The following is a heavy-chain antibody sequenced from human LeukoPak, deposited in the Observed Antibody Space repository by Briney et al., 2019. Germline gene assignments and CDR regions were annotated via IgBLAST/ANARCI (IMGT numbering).Heavy chain of an antibody. D-gene: IGHD3-22*01. J-gene: IGHJ4*02. V-gene: IGHV4-31*03. Sequence: SKTLSLTCTVSGVSISSGGYYWSWIRQHPGKGLEWIGYIYYSGSTYYNPSLKSRVTISVDTSKNQFSLKLSSVTAADTAVYYCARGRLYYYDSSGYWDYWGQGTLVTVSS. CDR2: IYYSGST. CDR3: ARGRLYYYDSSGYWDY. CDR1: GVSISSGGYY.